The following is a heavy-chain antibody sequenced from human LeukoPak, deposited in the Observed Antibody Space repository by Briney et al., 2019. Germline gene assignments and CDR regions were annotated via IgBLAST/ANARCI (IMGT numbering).Heavy chain of an antibody. V-gene: IGHV4-39*01. D-gene: IGHD2-15*01. CDR3: ASFYCSGGSCYQYFSYYYMDV. Sequence: SETLSLTCTVSGGSISSSSYYWGWIRQPPGKGLEWIGSIHYSGSTYYNPSLKSRVSISVDTSKNQFSLKLSSVTAADTAVYYCASFYCSGGSCYQYFSYYYMDVWGKGTTVTISS. CDR2: IHYSGST. J-gene: IGHJ6*03. CDR1: GGSISSSSYY.